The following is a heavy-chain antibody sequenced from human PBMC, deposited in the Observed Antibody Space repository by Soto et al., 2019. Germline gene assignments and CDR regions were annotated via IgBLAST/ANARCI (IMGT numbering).Heavy chain of an antibody. CDR2: ISYDGSNK. CDR1: GFTFSSYA. D-gene: IGHD5-12*01. V-gene: IGHV3-30-3*01. CDR3: ARERDGYGTFDY. Sequence: QVQLVESGGGVVQPGRSLRLSCAASGFTFSSYAMHWVRQAPGKGLEWVAVISYDGSNKYYADSVKGRFTISRDNSKNTLYLQMNSLRAEDTAVYYCARERDGYGTFDYWGQGTLVTVSS. J-gene: IGHJ4*02.